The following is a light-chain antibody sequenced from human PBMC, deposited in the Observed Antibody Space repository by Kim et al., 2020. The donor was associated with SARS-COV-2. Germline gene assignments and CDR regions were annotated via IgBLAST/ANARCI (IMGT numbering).Light chain of an antibody. CDR3: QSYDTSSVV. J-gene: IGLJ2*01. CDR1: SDSIDSHY. V-gene: IGLV6-57*03. Sequence: KTVTISCTRSSDSIDSHYVQWYQQRPGSAPTTVMYEDNQRPSGVPDRFSGSIDSSSNSASLTISGLKTEDEADYYCQSYDTSSVVFGGGTQLTVL. CDR2: EDN.